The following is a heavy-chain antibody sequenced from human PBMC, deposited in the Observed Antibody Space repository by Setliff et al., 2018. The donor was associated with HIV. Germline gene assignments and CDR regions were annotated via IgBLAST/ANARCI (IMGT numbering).Heavy chain of an antibody. Sequence: PSETLSLTCAVYGGSFSGYYWTWIRQPPGRGLEWIGEIIHSGGTNYNRSLKRRVTISVDTSKNQFSLRLTSVTAADTAVYFCARLTRITTAGHWGQGTLVTVSS. V-gene: IGHV4-34*12. D-gene: IGHD6-13*01. CDR3: ARLTRITTAGH. CDR1: GGSFSGYY. CDR2: IIHSGGT. J-gene: IGHJ4*02.